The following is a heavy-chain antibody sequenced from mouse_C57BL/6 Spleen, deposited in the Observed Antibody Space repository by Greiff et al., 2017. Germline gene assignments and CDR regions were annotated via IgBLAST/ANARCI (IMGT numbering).Heavy chain of an antibody. CDR3: ASHYSNDTTWFAY. V-gene: IGHV14-2*01. CDR1: GFNIKDYY. J-gene: IGHJ3*01. CDR2: IDPEDGET. Sequence: VQLQQSGAELVKPGASVKLSCTASGFNIKDYYMHWVKQRTEQGLDWIGRIDPEDGETKYAPKFQGKATITSDTSSNTAYLQLSSLTSEDTAVYYCASHYSNDTTWFAYWGQGTLVTVSA. D-gene: IGHD2-12*01.